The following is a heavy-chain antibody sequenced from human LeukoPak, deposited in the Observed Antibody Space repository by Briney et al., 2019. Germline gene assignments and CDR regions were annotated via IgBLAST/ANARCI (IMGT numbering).Heavy chain of an antibody. J-gene: IGHJ4*02. V-gene: IGHV3-74*01. CDR1: GLTFSSYW. CDR3: ASLRQTDY. CDR2: INTDGSST. Sequence: PGGSLRLSCAVSGLTFSSYWMLWVRQAPGKGPVWVSGINTDGSSTSYADSVKGRFTISRDNAKNTLYLQMNRLRAEDTAVYYCASLRQTDYWGQGTLVTVSS.